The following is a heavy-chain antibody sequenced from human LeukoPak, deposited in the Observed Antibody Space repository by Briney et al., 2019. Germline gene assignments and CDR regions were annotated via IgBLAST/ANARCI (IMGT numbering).Heavy chain of an antibody. CDR3: ARGYKYAFDN. J-gene: IGHJ4*02. CDR1: GFTFSDYS. D-gene: IGHD5-24*01. V-gene: IGHV3-48*01. Sequence: QPGGSLRLSCAASGFTFSDYSMNWVRQAPGKGLEWISYIGIDSGNTNYADSVKGRFTISGDKAKNSLYLQMNSLRVEDTAVYYCARGYKYAFDNWGQGTLVTVSS. CDR2: IGIDSGNT.